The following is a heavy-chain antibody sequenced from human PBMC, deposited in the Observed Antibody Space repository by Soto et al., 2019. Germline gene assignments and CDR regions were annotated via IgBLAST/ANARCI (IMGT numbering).Heavy chain of an antibody. J-gene: IGHJ5*02. V-gene: IGHV4-39*01. CDR3: ARLGHDYGELWFDP. D-gene: IGHD4-17*01. CDR2: IYYSGST. CDR1: GGSISSSSYY. Sequence: SETLSLTCTVSGGSISSSSYYWGWIRQPPGKGLEWIGSIYYSGSTYYNPSLKSRVTISVDTSKNQFSLKLSSVTAADTAVYYCARLGHDYGELWFDPWGQGTPVTVSS.